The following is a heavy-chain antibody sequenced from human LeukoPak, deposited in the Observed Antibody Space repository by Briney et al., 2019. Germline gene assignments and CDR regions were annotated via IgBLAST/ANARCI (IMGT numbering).Heavy chain of an antibody. CDR2: ISSSGSTI. J-gene: IGHJ4*02. CDR3: ARDRLRIFGVVTYMFDY. D-gene: IGHD3-3*01. V-gene: IGHV3-11*01. Sequence: GGSLRLSCAASGFTFSDYYMSWIRQAPGRGLEWVSYISSSGSTIYYADSVKGRFTISRDNAKNSLYLQMNSLRAEDTAVYYCARDRLRIFGVVTYMFDYWGQGTLVTVSS. CDR1: GFTFSDYY.